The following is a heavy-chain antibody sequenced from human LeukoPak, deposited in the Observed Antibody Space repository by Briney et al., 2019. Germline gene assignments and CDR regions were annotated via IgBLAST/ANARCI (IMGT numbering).Heavy chain of an antibody. Sequence: GASVKVSCKASGCTFTSYYMQWVRQAPGQGLEWMGIINPSGGSISYAQKFQGRVTMTRDTPTSTIYMELSSLRSEDTAVYYCARSYRKEGMDVWGQGTTVTVSS. CDR2: INPSGGSI. CDR1: GCTFTSYY. V-gene: IGHV1-46*01. CDR3: ARSYRKEGMDV. D-gene: IGHD1-26*01. J-gene: IGHJ6*02.